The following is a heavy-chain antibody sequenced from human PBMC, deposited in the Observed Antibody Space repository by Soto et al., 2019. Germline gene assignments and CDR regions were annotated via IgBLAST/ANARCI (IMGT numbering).Heavy chain of an antibody. D-gene: IGHD3-10*01. J-gene: IGHJ5*02. CDR3: ATVLRGVVNWFDP. CDR2: IATYSSNR. Sequence: HLVQSGPEVKKPGASITVSCKTSGDTFTNFGLSWVRQAPGQGLEGMGWIATYSSNRNYAQKFQGRLTLTTDTSTSTAYMELKSLRYDDTAVYYCATVLRGVVNWFDPWGQGTLVTVSS. CDR1: GDTFTNFG. V-gene: IGHV1-18*01.